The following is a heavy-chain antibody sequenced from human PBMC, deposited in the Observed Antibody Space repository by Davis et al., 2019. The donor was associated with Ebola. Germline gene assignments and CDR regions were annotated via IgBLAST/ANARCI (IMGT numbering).Heavy chain of an antibody. D-gene: IGHD3-22*01. CDR2: IDPSDSYT. CDR1: GYSFTSYW. J-gene: IGHJ4*02. Sequence: GESLKISCKGSGYSFTSYWISWVRQMPGKGLEWMGRIDPSDSYTNYSPSFQGQVTISADKSISTAYLQWSSLKASDTAMYYCARLVVITWSFDYWGQGTLVTVSS. V-gene: IGHV5-10-1*04. CDR3: ARLVVITWSFDY.